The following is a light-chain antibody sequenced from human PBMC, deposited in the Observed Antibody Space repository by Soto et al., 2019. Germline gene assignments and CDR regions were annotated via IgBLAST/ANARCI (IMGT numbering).Light chain of an antibody. CDR3: QQYGSSPPLYT. J-gene: IGKJ2*01. CDR1: QSVSSSY. CDR2: GAS. V-gene: IGKV3-20*01. Sequence: EIVLTQSPGTLSLSPGERATLSCRASQSVSSSYLAWYQQKPGQAPRLLIYGASSRATGIPDRFSGSGSGTDFTLTISRLEPEEFAVYYCQQYGSSPPLYTFGQGTKLESK.